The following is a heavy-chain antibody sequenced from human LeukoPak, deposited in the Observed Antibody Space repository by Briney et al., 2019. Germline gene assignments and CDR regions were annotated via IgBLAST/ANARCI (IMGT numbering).Heavy chain of an antibody. CDR2: IHTSGST. CDR1: GGSISSGSYY. CDR3: ARGVSQIRGMWFDP. D-gene: IGHD6-13*01. J-gene: IGHJ5*02. Sequence: SQTLSLTCTVSGGSISSGSYYWSWIRQPAGKGLEWIGRIHTSGSTDYNPSLRSRVTISIGTSKNQFSLKLTSVTAADTAVYYCARGVSQIRGMWFDPWGPGTLVTVSS. V-gene: IGHV4-61*02.